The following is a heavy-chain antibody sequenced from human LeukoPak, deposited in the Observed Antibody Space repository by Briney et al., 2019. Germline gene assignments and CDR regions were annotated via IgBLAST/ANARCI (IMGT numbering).Heavy chain of an antibody. CDR3: ARVRSCSSTSCYGGYYYMDV. CDR1: GGTFSSYA. J-gene: IGHJ6*03. V-gene: IGHV1-69*01. D-gene: IGHD2-2*01. CDR2: IIPIFGTA. Sequence: SVKVSCKASGGTFSSYAISWVRQAPGQGLEWMGGIIPIFGTANYAQKFQGRVTITADESTSTAYMELSSLRSEDTAVYYCARVRSCSSTSCYGGYYYMDVWGKGTTVTVSS.